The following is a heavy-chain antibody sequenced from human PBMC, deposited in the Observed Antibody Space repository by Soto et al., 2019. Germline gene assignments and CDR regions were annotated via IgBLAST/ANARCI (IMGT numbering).Heavy chain of an antibody. J-gene: IGHJ6*02. V-gene: IGHV5-51*01. CDR2: IYPGDSDT. CDR1: GYSFTSYW. D-gene: IGHD2-2*01. Sequence: GESLKISCKGSGYSFTSYWIGWVRQMPGKGLEWMGIIYPGDSDTRYSPSFQGQVTISADKSISTAYLQWSSLKASDTAMYYCARLSDCSSTSCYDGMGYYYYYGMDVWGQGTTVTVSS. CDR3: ARLSDCSSTSCYDGMGYYYYYGMDV.